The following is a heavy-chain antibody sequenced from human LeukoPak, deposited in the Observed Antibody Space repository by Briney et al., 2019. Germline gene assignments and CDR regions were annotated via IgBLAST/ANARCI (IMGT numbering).Heavy chain of an antibody. Sequence: PGGSLRLSCAASGFTFDDYGMSWVRQAPGKGLEWVSGINWNGGSTGYADSVKGRFTISRDNAKNSLYLQMNSLRAEDTALYYCARDAPTYYYDSSGYYSVAIHDAFDIWGQGTMVTVPS. CDR2: INWNGGST. D-gene: IGHD3-22*01. J-gene: IGHJ3*02. V-gene: IGHV3-20*04. CDR3: ARDAPTYYYDSSGYYSVAIHDAFDI. CDR1: GFTFDDYG.